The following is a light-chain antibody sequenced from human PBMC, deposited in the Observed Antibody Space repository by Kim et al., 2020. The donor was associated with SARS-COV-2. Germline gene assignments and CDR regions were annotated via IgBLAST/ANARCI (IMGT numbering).Light chain of an antibody. Sequence: SPGERATPSCGASERLSSNYLAWYQQKPGQAPRLLIYGSSSRATGISDRFSGSGSGTEFTLTISRLEPEDFAVYYCQQYHSSPRTFGQGTKVDIK. CDR1: ERLSSNY. V-gene: IGKV3-20*01. J-gene: IGKJ1*01. CDR2: GSS. CDR3: QQYHSSPRT.